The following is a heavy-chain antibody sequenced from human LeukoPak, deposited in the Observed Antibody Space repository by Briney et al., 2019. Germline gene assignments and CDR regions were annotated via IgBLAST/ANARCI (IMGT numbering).Heavy chain of an antibody. V-gene: IGHV3-30*18. CDR3: AKDLGGGSGCYDL. J-gene: IGHJ2*01. CDR2: ISYDGSNK. D-gene: IGHD6-19*01. Sequence: GGSLRLSCAASGFTFSSYAMHWVRQAPGKGLDWVAIISYDGSNKYYADSVQGRFTISRGNSKNTLYLQMNSLRAEDTAVYYCAKDLGGGSGCYDLWGRGTLVTVSS. CDR1: GFTFSSYA.